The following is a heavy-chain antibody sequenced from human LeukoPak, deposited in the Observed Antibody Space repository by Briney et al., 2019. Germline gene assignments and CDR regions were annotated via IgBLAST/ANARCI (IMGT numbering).Heavy chain of an antibody. D-gene: IGHD1-26*01. Sequence: SLKVSCKVSGYSLSDLSMHWVRQAPGQGLEWMGGIIPIFGTANYAQKFQGRVTITADESTSTAYMELSSLRSEDTAVYYCARTGATRDAFDIWGQGTMVTVSS. CDR1: GYSLSDLS. CDR2: IIPIFGTA. CDR3: ARTGATRDAFDI. J-gene: IGHJ3*02. V-gene: IGHV1-69*13.